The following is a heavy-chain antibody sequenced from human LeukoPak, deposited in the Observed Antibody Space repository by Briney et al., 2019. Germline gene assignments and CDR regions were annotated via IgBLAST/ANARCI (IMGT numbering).Heavy chain of an antibody. J-gene: IGHJ4*02. CDR3: AKDHIYYYDSSGYYGFDY. V-gene: IGHV3-23*01. Sequence: GGSLRLSCAASGFTFSSYAMSWVRQAPGKGLEWVSAISGSGGSTYYADSVKGRFTISRDNSKNTLYLQMNSLRAEDTAVYYCAKDHIYYYDSSGYYGFDYWGQGTLVTVSS. D-gene: IGHD3-22*01. CDR2: ISGSGGST. CDR1: GFTFSSYA.